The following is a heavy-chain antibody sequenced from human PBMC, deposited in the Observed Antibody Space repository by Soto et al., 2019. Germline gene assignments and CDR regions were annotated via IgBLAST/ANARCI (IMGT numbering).Heavy chain of an antibody. V-gene: IGHV1-58*01. Sequence: SVKVSCKASGFTFTSSAVQWVRQARGQRLEWIGWIVVGSGNTNYAQKFQERVTITRDMSTSTAYMELSSLRSEDTAVYYCAATALSIDDSSGPAFDYWGQGTPVTVSS. J-gene: IGHJ4*02. D-gene: IGHD3-22*01. CDR2: IVVGSGNT. CDR3: AATALSIDDSSGPAFDY. CDR1: GFTFTSSA.